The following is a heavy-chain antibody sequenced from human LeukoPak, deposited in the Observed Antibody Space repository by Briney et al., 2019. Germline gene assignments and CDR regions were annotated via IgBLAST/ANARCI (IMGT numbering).Heavy chain of an antibody. CDR1: GFTFSSYG. V-gene: IGHV3-33*06. CDR3: AKSVVVITFRFDD. Sequence: GGSLRLSCAASGFTFSSYGMHWVRQAPGKGLEWVAVIWYDGSNKYYADSAKGRFTISRDNSKNTLYLQMNSLRADDTAVYYCAKSVVVITFRFDDWGQGALVTVSS. D-gene: IGHD2-15*01. J-gene: IGHJ4*02. CDR2: IWYDGSNK.